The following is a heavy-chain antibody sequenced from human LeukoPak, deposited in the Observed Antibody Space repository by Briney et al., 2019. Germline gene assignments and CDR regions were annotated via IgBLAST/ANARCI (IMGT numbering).Heavy chain of an antibody. CDR3: ARDFSPVSLGFRRSYAFDI. Sequence: SETLSLTCAVSGYSISSGYYWGWIRQPPGKGLEWIGSIYHSGSTYYNPSLKSRVTISVDTSKNQFSLKLSSVTAADTAVCYCARDFSPVSLGFRRSYAFDIWGQGTMVTVSS. CDR2: IYHSGST. D-gene: IGHD3-3*01. V-gene: IGHV4-38-2*02. CDR1: GYSISSGYY. J-gene: IGHJ3*02.